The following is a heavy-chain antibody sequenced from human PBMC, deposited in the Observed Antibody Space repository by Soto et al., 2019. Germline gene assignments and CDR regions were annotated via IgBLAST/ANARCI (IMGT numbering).Heavy chain of an antibody. J-gene: IGHJ4*02. CDR3: AHRPRGYAYWFDY. Sequence: QITLKESGPTLVKPTQTLTLTCTFSGFSLSTRGVGVAWIRQPPGKALEWLALIFWDEDKWYSPSLKSRLTTTXDXXKNQVVLTMTNMDPVDPATYYCAHRPRGYAYWFDYWGQGTLVTVSS. D-gene: IGHD5-12*01. CDR2: IFWDEDK. CDR1: GFSLSTRGVG. V-gene: IGHV2-5*02.